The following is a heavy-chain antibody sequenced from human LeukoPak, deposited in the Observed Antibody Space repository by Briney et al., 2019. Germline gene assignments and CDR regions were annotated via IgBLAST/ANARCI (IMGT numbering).Heavy chain of an antibody. V-gene: IGHV4-39*07. J-gene: IGHJ5*02. CDR2: IYSSGST. Sequence: SETLSLTCNVSGVSISSSSYYWGWIRQPPGKGLEWIGSIYSSGSTYYNPSLKSRVTISVDTSKNQFSLKLSSVTAADTAVYYCARFGFGKNWFDPWGQGTLVTVSS. D-gene: IGHD3-10*01. CDR3: ARFGFGKNWFDP. CDR1: GVSISSSSYY.